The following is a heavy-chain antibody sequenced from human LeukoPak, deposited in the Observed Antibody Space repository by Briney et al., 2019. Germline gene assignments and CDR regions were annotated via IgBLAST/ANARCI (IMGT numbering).Heavy chain of an antibody. D-gene: IGHD1-1*01. J-gene: IGHJ3*02. CDR3: ARGLEWGDGFDI. V-gene: IGHV4-4*07. Sequence: SETLSLTCTVSGGSISRYYWSWLRQPAGKGLEWIGRIYTSGSTNYNPSLKSRVTISVDTSKNHFSLKLTSVTAADTAVYYCARGLEWGDGFDIWGQGTMVTVSP. CDR1: GGSISRYY. CDR2: IYTSGST.